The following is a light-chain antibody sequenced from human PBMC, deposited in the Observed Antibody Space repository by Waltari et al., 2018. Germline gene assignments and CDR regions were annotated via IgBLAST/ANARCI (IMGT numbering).Light chain of an antibody. Sequence: ELVLPQSPVTPSFSPGESATRSCRASQSVIGNSLAWYQHKLGQAPRLLIYGASSWAPGIPDRFTGSGSGTDFTLTISSLEPEDFAVYYCQQYGSSPHTFGQGTKLE. J-gene: IGKJ2*01. CDR1: QSVIGNS. CDR3: QQYGSSPHT. CDR2: GAS. V-gene: IGKV3-20*01.